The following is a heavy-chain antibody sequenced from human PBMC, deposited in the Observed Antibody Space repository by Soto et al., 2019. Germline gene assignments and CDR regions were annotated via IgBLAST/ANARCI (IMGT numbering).Heavy chain of an antibody. J-gene: IGHJ5*02. V-gene: IGHV4-31*03. Sequence: VQLEESGPGLLKPSQTLSLTCTVSGESIATGAFYWSWIRLQSGKGPEWIGSIFYAGDTYYNPSLKSRVEISLDGSQNQFSLILRSVTAADTAVYYCAREGDYRTWFEPWGPGTLVTVSS. D-gene: IGHD4-17*01. CDR3: AREGDYRTWFEP. CDR2: IFYAGDT. CDR1: GESIATGAFY.